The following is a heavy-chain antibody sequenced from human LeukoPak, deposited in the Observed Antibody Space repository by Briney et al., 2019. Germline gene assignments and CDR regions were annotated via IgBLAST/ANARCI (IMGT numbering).Heavy chain of an antibody. Sequence: ASVKVSCKASGYTFTGYYMHWVRQAPGQGLEWMGRINPNSGGTNYAQKFQGRVTMTRDTSISTAYMELSRLRSDDTAVYYCARNGELRFLEWLLTYMDVWGKGTTVTDSS. CDR3: ARNGELRFLEWLLTYMDV. CDR1: GYTFTGYY. D-gene: IGHD3-3*01. J-gene: IGHJ6*03. V-gene: IGHV1-2*06. CDR2: INPNSGGT.